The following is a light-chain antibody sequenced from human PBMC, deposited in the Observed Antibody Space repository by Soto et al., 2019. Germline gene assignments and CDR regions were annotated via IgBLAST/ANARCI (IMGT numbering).Light chain of an antibody. Sequence: DIQMTQSPSTLSASVGDRVTITCRASQSISTWVAWYQQKPGTAPKLLIYDASSLESGVPSRFSGSGSGTEFTLTISSLQPDDFATYHCQQYNSYSTTFGQGTKVDIK. V-gene: IGKV1-5*01. CDR3: QQYNSYSTT. J-gene: IGKJ1*01. CDR2: DAS. CDR1: QSISTW.